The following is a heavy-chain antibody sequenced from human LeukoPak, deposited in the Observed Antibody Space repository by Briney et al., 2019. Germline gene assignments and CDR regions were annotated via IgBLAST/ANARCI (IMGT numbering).Heavy chain of an antibody. CDR3: ARLSTYSSSWYYFDY. J-gene: IGHJ4*02. V-gene: IGHV4-59*08. CDR1: GGSINSYY. CDR2: IYYIGST. D-gene: IGHD6-13*01. Sequence: SETLSLTCTVSGGSINSYYWSWIRQPPGKGLEWIGYIYYIGSTNYNPSLKSRVTISVDTSKNQFSLKLSSVTAADTAVYYCARLSTYSSSWYYFDYWGQGTLVTVSS.